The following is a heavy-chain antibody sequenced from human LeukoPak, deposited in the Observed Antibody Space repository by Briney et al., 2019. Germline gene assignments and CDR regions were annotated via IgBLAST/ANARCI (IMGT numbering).Heavy chain of an antibody. J-gene: IGHJ4*02. D-gene: IGHD6-13*01. Sequence: GGSLRLSCSASGITGRSNHMSWVRQAPGKGLEWVSVIYSGGSTYYADSVKGRFTISRDNSKNTLYLQMNSLRAEDTAVYYCARGGPAAGRFDYWGQGTLVTVSS. CDR2: IYSGGST. V-gene: IGHV3-66*01. CDR3: ARGGPAAGRFDY. CDR1: GITGRSNH.